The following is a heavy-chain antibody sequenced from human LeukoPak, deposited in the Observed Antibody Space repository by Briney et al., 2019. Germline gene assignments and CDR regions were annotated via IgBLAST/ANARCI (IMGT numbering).Heavy chain of an antibody. V-gene: IGHV1-46*01. J-gene: IGHJ5*02. Sequence: ASVKVSCKASGYTFRIHFMHWVRQAPGRGLEWMGIINPSGDYTSYAQKFQGRVTMTRDTSTSTVYMELSSLGSEDTAVYYCARDNSDDTDSYWWFDPWGQGTLVTVSS. CDR1: GYTFRIHF. CDR3: ARDNSDDTDSYWWFDP. CDR2: INPSGDYT. D-gene: IGHD2-8*02.